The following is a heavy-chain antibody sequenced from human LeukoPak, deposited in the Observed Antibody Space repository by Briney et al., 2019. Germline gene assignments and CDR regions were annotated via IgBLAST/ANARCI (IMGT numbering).Heavy chain of an antibody. CDR2: ISYDGRDQ. V-gene: IGHV3-30-3*01. D-gene: IGHD3-10*01. J-gene: IGHJ4*02. Sequence: PGGSLRLSCVASGFSPRGYAMHWVRQAPGKGGLEWVTMISYDGRDQYYADSVKGRFTISRDDSKYTLFLQMNSLRVEDTAMYHCARIGLGVSFGSGFDYWGQGTLVTVTS. CDR1: GFSPRGYA. CDR3: ARIGLGVSFGSGFDY.